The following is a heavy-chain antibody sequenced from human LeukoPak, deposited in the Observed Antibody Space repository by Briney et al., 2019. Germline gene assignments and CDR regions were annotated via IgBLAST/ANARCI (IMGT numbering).Heavy chain of an antibody. CDR3: ARAPYSSSPTDY. Sequence: GGSLRLSCAASGFTFSNYWMSWVRQAPGKGLEWVANIKQDGSEKYYVDSVKGRFTISRDNAKNSLYLQMNSLRAEDTAVYYCARAPYSSSPTDYWGQGTLVTVSS. CDR1: GFTFSNYW. J-gene: IGHJ4*02. D-gene: IGHD6-13*01. V-gene: IGHV3-7*01. CDR2: IKQDGSEK.